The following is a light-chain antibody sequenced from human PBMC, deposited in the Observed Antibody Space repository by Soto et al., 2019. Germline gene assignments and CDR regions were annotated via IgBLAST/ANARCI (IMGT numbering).Light chain of an antibody. J-gene: IGLJ2*01. CDR2: EVT. V-gene: IGLV2-8*01. Sequence: QSVLTQPPSASGSPGQSVAISCTGTSSDVGAYNYVSWYQQHPGKAPKLIIYEVTKRPSGVPDRFSGSKSGNTASLTVSGLQADDEADYYCSSYAGAAPAFGGGTKLTVL. CDR3: SSYAGAAPA. CDR1: SSDVGAYNY.